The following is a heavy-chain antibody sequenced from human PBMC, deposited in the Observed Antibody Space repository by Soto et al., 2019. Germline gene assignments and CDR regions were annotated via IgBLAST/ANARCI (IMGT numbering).Heavy chain of an antibody. V-gene: IGHV3-30*18. CDR1: GFTFSSYG. CDR2: ISYDGSNE. J-gene: IGHJ4*02. CDR3: AKEGPGEVFDY. D-gene: IGHD2-21*01. Sequence: QVQLVESGGGVVQPGRSLRLSCAASGFTFSSYGMHWVRQAPGKGLEWVALISYDGSNEFYADSVKGRFTISRVNSKNTLYLQMNSLRAEDTAVYYCAKEGPGEVFDYWGQGTLVTVSS.